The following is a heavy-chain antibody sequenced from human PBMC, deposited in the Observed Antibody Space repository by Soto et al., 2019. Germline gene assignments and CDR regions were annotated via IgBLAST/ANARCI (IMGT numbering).Heavy chain of an antibody. J-gene: IGHJ1*01. CDR2: ISSNGGST. V-gene: IGHV3-64D*06. CDR3: VKASYTSSWYAXH. CDR1: GFTFSSYA. Sequence: PGGSLRLSCSASGFTFSSYAMHWVRQAPGKGLEYVSAISSNGGSTYYADSVKGRFTISRDTSKNTLYLQMSSLRPEDTAVYYCVKASYTSSWYAXHWGQGTLVTVSS. D-gene: IGHD6-13*01.